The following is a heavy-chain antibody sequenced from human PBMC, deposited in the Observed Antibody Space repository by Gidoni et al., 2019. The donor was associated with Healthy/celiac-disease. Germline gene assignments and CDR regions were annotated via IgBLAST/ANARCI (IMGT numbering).Heavy chain of an antibody. V-gene: IGHV4-4*07. CDR2: IYTGGST. Sequence: QVQLQESGPGLVKPSETLSLTCTVSGRSISSYYWRWIRQPAGKGLEWIGRIYTGGSTNYNPSLKSRVTMSVDTSKNQFSLKLSSVTAAGTAVYYCARGRYCSGTGCEVGLGYYYYGMDVWGQGTTVTVSS. CDR1: GRSISSYY. J-gene: IGHJ6*02. CDR3: ARGRYCSGTGCEVGLGYYYYGMDV. D-gene: IGHD2-2*01.